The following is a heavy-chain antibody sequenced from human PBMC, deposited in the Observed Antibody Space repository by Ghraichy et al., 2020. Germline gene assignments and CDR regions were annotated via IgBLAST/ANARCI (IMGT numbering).Heavy chain of an antibody. V-gene: IGHV3-21*01. D-gene: IGHD4-17*01. J-gene: IGHJ4*02. CDR3: ARRQAFGDYGDGFGY. Sequence: GGSLRLSCAASGFTFSSYSMNWVRQAPGKGLEWVSSISSSSSYIYYADSVKGRFTISRDNAKNSLYLQMNSLRAEDTAVYYCARRQAFGDYGDGFGYWGQGTLVTVSS. CDR2: ISSSSSYI. CDR1: GFTFSSYS.